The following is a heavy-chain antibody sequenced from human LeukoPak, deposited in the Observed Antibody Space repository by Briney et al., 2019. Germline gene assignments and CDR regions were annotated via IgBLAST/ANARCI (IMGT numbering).Heavy chain of an antibody. CDR2: ISYDGSNK. CDR3: AKRVQYGSGNFHFDY. V-gene: IGHV3-30*18. Sequence: GGSLRLSCAASGFTFSSYSMNWVRQAPGKGLEWVAVISYDGSNKYYADSVKGRFTISRDNSKNTLYLQMNSLRPEDTAVYYCAKRVQYGSGNFHFDYWGQGTLVTVSS. CDR1: GFTFSSYS. D-gene: IGHD3-10*01. J-gene: IGHJ4*02.